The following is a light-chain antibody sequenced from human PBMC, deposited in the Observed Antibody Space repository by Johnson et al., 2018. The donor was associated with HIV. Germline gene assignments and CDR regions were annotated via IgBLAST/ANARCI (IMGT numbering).Light chain of an antibody. Sequence: QSVLTQPPSVSAAPGQKVTISCSGSSSNIGNNYVSWYQQLPGTAPKLLIYDNNKRPSGIPDRFSGSKSGTSATLGITGLQTGDEADYYCGTWDSCGVFGTGTKVTVL. V-gene: IGLV1-51*01. CDR2: DNN. J-gene: IGLJ1*01. CDR3: GTWDSCGV. CDR1: SSNIGNNY.